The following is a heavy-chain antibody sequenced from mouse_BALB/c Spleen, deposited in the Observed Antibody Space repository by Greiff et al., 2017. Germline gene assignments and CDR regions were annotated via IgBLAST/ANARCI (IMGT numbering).Heavy chain of an antibody. CDR2: IWGDGST. J-gene: IGHJ3*01. V-gene: IGHV2-6-4*01. CDR3: DRESRSYYGSSYGFAY. CDR1: GFSLSRYG. D-gene: IGHD1-1*01. Sequence: VQLVESGPGLVAPSQSLSITCTVSGFSLSRYGVHWVRQPPGKGLEWLGMIWGDGSTDYNSALKSRLSISKDNSKSQVFLKMNSLQTDDTARYYCDRESRSYYGSSYGFAYWGQGTLVTVSA.